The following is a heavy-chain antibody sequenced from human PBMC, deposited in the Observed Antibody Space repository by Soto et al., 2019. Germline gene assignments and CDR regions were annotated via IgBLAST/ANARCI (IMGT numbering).Heavy chain of an antibody. CDR2: INLNSGGT. CDR3: ASAPPYYGISGYLEV. D-gene: IGHD3-22*01. CDR1: GHYFSGYY. Sequence: QVQLVQSGAEVKKTGASVKVSCEAPGHYFSGYYMYWVRQAPGHGLVWMGWINLNSGGTNYAQKFQGRVTMTRDTSITTGYMDLRGLTSDDTAVYYCASAPPYYGISGYLEVWGLGTLVTVSS. V-gene: IGHV1-2*02. J-gene: IGHJ4*02.